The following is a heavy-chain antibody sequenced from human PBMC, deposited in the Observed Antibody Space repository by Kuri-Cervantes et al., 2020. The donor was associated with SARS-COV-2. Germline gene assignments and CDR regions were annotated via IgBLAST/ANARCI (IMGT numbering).Heavy chain of an antibody. V-gene: IGHV1-69*06. CDR3: ARDYYYDSSGYYYRFDY. Sequence: SVKVSCKASGGTFSSYAISWVRQAPGQGLEWMGGIIPIFGTANYAQKFQGRVTITADISTSTAYMELSSLRSEDTAVYYCARDYYYDSSGYYYRFDYWGQGTLVTVSS. CDR1: GGTFSSYA. D-gene: IGHD3-22*01. CDR2: IIPIFGTA. J-gene: IGHJ4*02.